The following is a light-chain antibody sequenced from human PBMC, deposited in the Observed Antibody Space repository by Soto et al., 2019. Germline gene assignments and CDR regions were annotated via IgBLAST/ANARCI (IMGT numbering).Light chain of an antibody. CDR3: AAWVDNLNDLV. CDR1: SYNVGRNT. V-gene: IGLV1-44*01. Sequence: QSVLTQPPSASGTPGQRVTISCSGSSYNVGRNTVNWYQQLPGTAPQLLIYSNSQRPSGVPDRFSGSKSGTSASLAISGLQSEDEADYYCAAWVDNLNDLVFGGGTKLTVL. CDR2: SNS. J-gene: IGLJ2*01.